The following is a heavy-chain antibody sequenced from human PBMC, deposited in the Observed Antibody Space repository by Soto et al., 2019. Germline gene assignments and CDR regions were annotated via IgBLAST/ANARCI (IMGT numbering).Heavy chain of an antibody. D-gene: IGHD3-10*01. CDR2: VKSKNDGGTT. CDR1: GFTFSNAW. CDR3: TTDSCITTIPVRFDY. J-gene: IGHJ4*01. V-gene: IGHV3-15*07. Sequence: GGALRVSFAGSGFTFSNAWINVCRQTPGGGLEWVGRVKSKNDGGTTDFAAPVKGRFAISRDDSKNMVYLEMNSLQTEDTAMYYCTTDSCITTIPVRFDYWGHGTLVTVSS.